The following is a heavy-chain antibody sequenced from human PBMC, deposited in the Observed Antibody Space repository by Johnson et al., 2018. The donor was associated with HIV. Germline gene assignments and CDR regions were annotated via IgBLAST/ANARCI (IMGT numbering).Heavy chain of an antibody. J-gene: IGHJ3*02. CDR2: ISYDGSNK. CDR3: ARVRVGAFDI. Sequence: QVQLVESGGGVVQPERSLRLSCAASGFSFSNYAIHWVRQAPGKGLEWVAVISYDGSNKYYADSVKGRFTISRDNSKNMLFLQINSLGVEDTAVYYCARVRVGAFDIWGQGTAVTVSP. V-gene: IGHV3-30*14. CDR1: GFSFSNYA. D-gene: IGHD1-26*01.